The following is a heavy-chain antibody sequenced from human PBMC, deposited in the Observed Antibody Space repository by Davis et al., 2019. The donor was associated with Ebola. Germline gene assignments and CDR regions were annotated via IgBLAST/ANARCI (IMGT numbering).Heavy chain of an antibody. V-gene: IGHV1-3*01. J-gene: IGHJ4*02. Sequence: AASVKVSCKASGYTFTSYAMHWVRQAPGQRLEWMGWINAGNGNTKYSQKFQGRVTITRDTSASTAYMELSSLRSEDTAVYYCARGQWWEPFDYWGQGTLVTVSS. CDR3: ARGQWWEPFDY. D-gene: IGHD2-15*01. CDR2: INAGNGNT. CDR1: GYTFTSYA.